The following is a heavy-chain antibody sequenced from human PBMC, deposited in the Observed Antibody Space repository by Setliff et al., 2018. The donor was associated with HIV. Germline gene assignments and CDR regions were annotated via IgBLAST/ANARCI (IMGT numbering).Heavy chain of an antibody. J-gene: IGHJ2*01. V-gene: IGHV4-39*01. Sequence: KASETLSLTCSVSGGPMRSSSYYWGWIRQPPGKGLEWIGSIYYTGSTYSNPSLKSRLTISDDASKSQFSLTLRSVTAADTAVYYCARRLAIGHWYFDIWGRGTLVTVSS. CDR2: IYYTGST. CDR1: GGPMRSSSYY. CDR3: ARRLAIGHWYFDI.